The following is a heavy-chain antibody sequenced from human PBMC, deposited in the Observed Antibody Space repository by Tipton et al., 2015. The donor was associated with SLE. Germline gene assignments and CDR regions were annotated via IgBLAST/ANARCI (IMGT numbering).Heavy chain of an antibody. CDR1: GFSFDDYT. J-gene: IGHJ4*02. D-gene: IGHD6-13*01. V-gene: IGHV3-49*04. Sequence: SLRLSCTTSGFSFDDYTINWVRQAPGKGLEWVGFIRGKTYGETSDHAASVKGRFSISRDDSKSIVYLQMSSLKTEDTAVYYCTSAGPGIVAQGAFWGQGTLVTVSS. CDR2: IRGKTYGETS. CDR3: TSAGPGIVAQGAF.